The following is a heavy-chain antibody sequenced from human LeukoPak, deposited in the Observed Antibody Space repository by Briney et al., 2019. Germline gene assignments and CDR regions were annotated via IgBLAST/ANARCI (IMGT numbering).Heavy chain of an antibody. V-gene: IGHV1-18*01. CDR2: ISAYNGNT. CDR1: GYTFTSYG. D-gene: IGHD3-3*01. J-gene: IGHJ4*02. Sequence: ASVKVSCKTSGYTFTSYGISWVRQAPGQGLEWMGWISAYNGNTNYAQKLQGRVTMTTDTSTSTAYMELRSLRSDDTAVYYCARVKFLEWLLPFDYWGQGTLVTVSS. CDR3: ARVKFLEWLLPFDY.